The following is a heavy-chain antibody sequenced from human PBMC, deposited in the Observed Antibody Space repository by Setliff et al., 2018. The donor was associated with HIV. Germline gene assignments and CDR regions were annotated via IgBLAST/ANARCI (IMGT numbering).Heavy chain of an antibody. D-gene: IGHD3-3*01. J-gene: IGHJ4*02. CDR2: IWYDASKK. CDR3: VKDVLKFWSGSGALDF. Sequence: SCAASGFTFNSYGIHWVRQAPGKGLEWVALIWYDASKKEYSDSVKGRFNILRDDSKKTAYLQMNSLRDEDTAVYYCVKDVLKFWSGSGALDFWGPGTLVTVSS. V-gene: IGHV3-33*06. CDR1: GFTFNSYG.